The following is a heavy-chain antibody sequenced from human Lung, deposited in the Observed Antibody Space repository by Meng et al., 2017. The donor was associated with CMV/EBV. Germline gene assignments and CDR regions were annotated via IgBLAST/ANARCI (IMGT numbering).Heavy chain of an antibody. V-gene: IGHV3-21*01. CDR3: ARAPGAARSEYGMDV. J-gene: IGHJ6*02. D-gene: IGHD6-6*01. CDR1: GFTFSSYS. CDR2: ISSSSSYI. Sequence: ESLKISCAASGFTFSSYSMNWVRQAPGKGLEWVSFISSSSSYIYYGDSVKGRFTISRDNAKNSLYLQMNSLRAEDTAVYYCARAPGAARSEYGMDVWGPGTXVNGAS.